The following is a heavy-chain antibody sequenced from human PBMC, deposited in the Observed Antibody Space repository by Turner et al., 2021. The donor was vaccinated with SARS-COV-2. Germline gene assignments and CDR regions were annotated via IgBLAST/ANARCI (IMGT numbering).Heavy chain of an antibody. CDR2: IWYDGSNK. CDR1: GFTFSSYG. D-gene: IGHD3-3*01. J-gene: IGHJ4*02. CDR3: ARERRFGVVNPYYFDY. V-gene: IGHV3-33*01. Sequence: QVQLVESGGGVVQPGMSLRLSCAASGFTFSSYGMHWVRQAPGKGLEWVAVIWYDGSNKYYADSVKCRFTISRENSKNTLYLQMNSLRAEDTAVYYCARERRFGVVNPYYFDYWGQGTLVTVSS.